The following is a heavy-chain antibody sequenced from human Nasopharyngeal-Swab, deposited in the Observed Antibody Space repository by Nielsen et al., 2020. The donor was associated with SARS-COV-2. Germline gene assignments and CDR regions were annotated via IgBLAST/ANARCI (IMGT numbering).Heavy chain of an antibody. Sequence: PGKGLEWIGYIYYSGSTYYNPSLKSRVTISVDTSKNQFSLKLSSVTAADTAVYYCAGFPYCSGGSCSNDYWGQGTLVTVSS. CDR2: IYYSGST. D-gene: IGHD2-15*01. CDR3: AGFPYCSGGSCSNDY. J-gene: IGHJ4*02. V-gene: IGHV4-31*02.